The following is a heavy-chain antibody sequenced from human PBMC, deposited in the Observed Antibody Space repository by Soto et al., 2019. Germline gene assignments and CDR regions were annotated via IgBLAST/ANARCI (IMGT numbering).Heavy chain of an antibody. V-gene: IGHV3-9*01. J-gene: IGHJ6*02. D-gene: IGHD3-10*01. CDR3: AKDMENGYNPYYYYGMDV. Sequence: PGGSLRLSCAASGFNFNDYGMHWVRQAPGKGLEWVSSISWNSVSVGYADSVKGRFTISRDNAKNSLYLQMNSLRAEDTALYYCAKDMENGYNPYYYYGMDVWGQGTTVTVS. CDR1: GFNFNDYG. CDR2: ISWNSVSV.